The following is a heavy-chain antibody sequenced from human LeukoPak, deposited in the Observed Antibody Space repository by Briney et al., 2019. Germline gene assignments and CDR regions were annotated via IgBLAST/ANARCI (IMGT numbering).Heavy chain of an antibody. CDR3: ARDRTDCSGGSCYSVGFDY. Sequence: GGSLRLSCAASGFTFDDYAMHWVRQAPGKGLEWVSGISWNSGSIGYADSVKGRFTISRDNAKNSLYLQMNSLRAEDTAVYYCARDRTDCSGGSCYSVGFDYWGQGTLVTVSS. CDR2: ISWNSGSI. D-gene: IGHD2-15*01. CDR1: GFTFDDYA. V-gene: IGHV3-9*01. J-gene: IGHJ4*02.